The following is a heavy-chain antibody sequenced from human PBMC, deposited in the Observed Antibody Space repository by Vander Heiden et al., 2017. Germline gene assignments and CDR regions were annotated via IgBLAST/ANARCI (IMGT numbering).Heavy chain of an antibody. D-gene: IGHD6-6*01. CDR3: AKFDSSSAVFDY. CDR2: ISGSGGST. Sequence: EVQLLESGGGLVQPGGSLRLSCSASGFPFSSYAMSWVRQAPGKGLEWVSAISGSGGSTYYADSVKGRFTISRDNSKNTLYLQMNSLRAEDTAVYYCAKFDSSSAVFDYWGQGTLVTVSS. CDR1: GFPFSSYA. J-gene: IGHJ4*02. V-gene: IGHV3-23*01.